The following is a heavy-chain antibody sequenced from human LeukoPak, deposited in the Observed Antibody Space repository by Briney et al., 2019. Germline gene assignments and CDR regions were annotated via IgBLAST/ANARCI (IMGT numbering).Heavy chain of an antibody. J-gene: IGHJ4*02. CDR2: ISWDGGGT. Sequence: GGSLTLSCAASGFTFDDYAMHWVRQAPGKGLEWVSLISWDGGGTYYAVTVKVRFIISRDNSKSSLYLQMNSLRAEDTALYYCAKDMVAYYYASGNIDYWGQGTLVTVSS. D-gene: IGHD3-10*01. CDR3: AKDMVAYYYASGNIDY. V-gene: IGHV3-43D*03. CDR1: GFTFDDYA.